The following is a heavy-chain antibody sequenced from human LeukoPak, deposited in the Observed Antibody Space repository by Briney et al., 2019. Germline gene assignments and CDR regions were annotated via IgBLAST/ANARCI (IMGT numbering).Heavy chain of an antibody. CDR3: AKRPARAYSSGWFFFDY. Sequence: GGSLRLSCASSGFTFSNSAMSWVRQAPGKGLEWVSSISGSTGSSYYADSVKGRFTISRDNSKNTLYLQMNSLRVEDTAIYYCAKRPARAYSSGWFFFDYWGQGTLITVSS. J-gene: IGHJ4*02. V-gene: IGHV3-23*01. CDR1: GFTFSNSA. CDR2: ISGSTGSS. D-gene: IGHD6-19*01.